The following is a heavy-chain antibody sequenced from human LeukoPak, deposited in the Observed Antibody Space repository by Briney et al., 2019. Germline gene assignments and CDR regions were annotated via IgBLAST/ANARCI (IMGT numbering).Heavy chain of an antibody. CDR1: GFAFSNYW. D-gene: IGHD3-10*01. Sequence: GGSLRLSCEASGFAFSNYWMNWVRQAPGKGLEWVAVIKLNENQKYYMDSVKGRFTVSRDNAKNSLYLQMNSLRAEDTAVYYCANQRGDYWGQGTLVTVSS. J-gene: IGHJ4*02. CDR3: ANQRGDY. V-gene: IGHV3-7*01. CDR2: IKLNENQK.